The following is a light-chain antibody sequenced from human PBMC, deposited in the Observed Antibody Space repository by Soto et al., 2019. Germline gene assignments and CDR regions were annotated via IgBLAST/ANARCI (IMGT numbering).Light chain of an antibody. J-gene: IGKJ4*01. CDR3: QQSYDAQFT. CDR2: GVS. Sequence: DIQLTQSPSSLSASVGDEVTITCRASQGISHYLTWYQQKPGRAPTLLVYGVSTLQSGVPPRFSGRGSATEFTLTISNLQLDDFATYYCQQSYDAQFTFGGGTRVEIK. V-gene: IGKV1-39*01. CDR1: QGISHY.